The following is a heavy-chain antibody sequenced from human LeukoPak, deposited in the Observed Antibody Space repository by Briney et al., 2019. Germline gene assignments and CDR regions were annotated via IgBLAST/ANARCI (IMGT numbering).Heavy chain of an antibody. CDR3: ARSSPAMVTY. CDR2: IYYSGST. V-gene: IGHV4-59*01. CDR1: GGSISSYY. J-gene: IGHJ4*02. D-gene: IGHD5-18*01. Sequence: SETLSLTCTDSGGSISSYYWSWIRQPPGKGLEWIGYIYYSGSTNYNPSLKSRVTISVDTSKNQFSLKLSSVTAADTAVYYCARSSPAMVTYWGQGTLVTVSS.